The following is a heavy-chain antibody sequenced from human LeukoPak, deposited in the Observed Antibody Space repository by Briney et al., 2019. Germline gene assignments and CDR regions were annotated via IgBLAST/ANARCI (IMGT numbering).Heavy chain of an antibody. CDR1: GFTFNSSA. J-gene: IGHJ4*02. CDR2: IVVGSGNT. Sequence: SVKVSCKASGFTFNSSAMRWVRQARGQRLECIGWIVVGSGNTNYAQKFQERVTITRDMSTSTAYMELSSLRSEDTAVYYCAAVPGYDSSRFDYWGQGTLVTVSS. V-gene: IGHV1-58*02. CDR3: AAVPGYDSSRFDY. D-gene: IGHD3-22*01.